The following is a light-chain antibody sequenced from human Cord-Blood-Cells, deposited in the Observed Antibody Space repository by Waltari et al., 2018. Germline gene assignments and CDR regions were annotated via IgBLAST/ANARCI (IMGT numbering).Light chain of an antibody. CDR1: QRISSY. J-gene: IGKJ4*01. CDR2: AAS. CDR3: QQSYSTPLT. V-gene: IGKV1-39*01. Sequence: DIQMTQSRSSLSASVGDKGTIPCPASQRISSYLDWYQQKPGKAPKLLIYAASSLQSGVPSRFSGSGSGTDFTLTISSLQPEDFATYYCQQSYSTPLTFGGGTKVEIK.